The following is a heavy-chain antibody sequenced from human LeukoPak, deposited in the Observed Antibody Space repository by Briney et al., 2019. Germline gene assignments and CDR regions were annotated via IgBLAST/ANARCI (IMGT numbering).Heavy chain of an antibody. Sequence: GGSLRLSCAASGFTFSSYGMHWVRQAPGKGLEWVAVISYDGSNKYYADSVKGRFTISRDNSKNTLYLQMNSLRAEDTAVYYCAKEASTFDYWGQGTLVTVSS. D-gene: IGHD2-2*01. CDR3: AKEASTFDY. J-gene: IGHJ4*02. CDR2: ISYDGSNK. CDR1: GFTFSSYG. V-gene: IGHV3-30*18.